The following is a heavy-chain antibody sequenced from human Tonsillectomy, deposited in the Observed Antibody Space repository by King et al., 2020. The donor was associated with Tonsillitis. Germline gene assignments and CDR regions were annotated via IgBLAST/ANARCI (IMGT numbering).Heavy chain of an antibody. D-gene: IGHD3-10*01. Sequence: QLVQSGAEVKKPGESLKISCTASGYRFTDYWIAWVRQLPGKGLEWMGIIHPRDSDTIYSPSFQGQVTMSVDKSITTAYLQWSSLTASDTAIYYCARLFTTNSGSFEDWGRGTLVTVSS. CDR3: ARLFTTNSGSFED. J-gene: IGHJ4*02. CDR2: IHPRDSDT. V-gene: IGHV5-51*03. CDR1: GYRFTDYW.